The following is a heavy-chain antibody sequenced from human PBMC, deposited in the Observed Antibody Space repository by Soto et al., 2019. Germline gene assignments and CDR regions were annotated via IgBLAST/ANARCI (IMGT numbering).Heavy chain of an antibody. CDR3: ARVLPPFDP. CDR2: INAYNGNT. J-gene: IGHJ5*02. V-gene: IGHV1-18*01. CDR1: GYTFTSYG. Sequence: QVQLVQSGAEVKKPGASVKVSCKASGYTFTSYGISWVRQAPGQGLEWMGWINAYNGNTNYAQKPQGRVTMTTDTSTRTAYMELRSLRSDVTAVYSCARVLPPFDPWGQGTLVTVSS.